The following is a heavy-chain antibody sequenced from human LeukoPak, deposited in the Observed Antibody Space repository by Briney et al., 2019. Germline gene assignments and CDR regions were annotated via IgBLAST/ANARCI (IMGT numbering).Heavy chain of an antibody. CDR2: TSGSGVNS. CDR1: GFTFSDFA. CDR3: AKEYSGYDFDY. Sequence: GGSLRLSCVVSGFTFSDFAMSWVRRAPGKGLEWVSATSGSGVNSYYADSVRGRFTISRDNSQNTLYLQMDSLRAEDTALYYCAKEYSGYDFDYWGQGTLVTVSS. D-gene: IGHD5-12*01. V-gene: IGHV3-23*01. J-gene: IGHJ4*02.